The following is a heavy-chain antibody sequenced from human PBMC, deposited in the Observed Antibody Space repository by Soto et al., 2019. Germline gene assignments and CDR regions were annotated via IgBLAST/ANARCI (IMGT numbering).Heavy chain of an antibody. V-gene: IGHV3-30-3*01. Sequence: QVQPVESGGGVVQPGRSLRLSCAASGFTFSSYAMHWVRQAPGKGLEWVAVISYDGSNKYYADSVKGRFTISRDNSKNTLYLQMNSLRAEDTAVYYCARPPVVVAASYYLNFFDYWGQGTLVTVSS. CDR3: ARPPVVVAASYYLNFFDY. CDR1: GFTFSSYA. D-gene: IGHD2-15*01. CDR2: ISYDGSNK. J-gene: IGHJ4*02.